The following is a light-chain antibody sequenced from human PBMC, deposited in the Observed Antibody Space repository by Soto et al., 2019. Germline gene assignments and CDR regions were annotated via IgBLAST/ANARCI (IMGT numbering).Light chain of an antibody. J-gene: IGKJ2*01. CDR3: QQYNDWPYT. CDR1: QSVSSK. CDR2: GAS. Sequence: EIVMTQSPATLSVSPGERATLSCRASQSVSSKVVWYQQKPGQAPRLLIYGASARATGIPVRFSGSGSGTEFTLTISSLQSEDFEVYQCQQYNDWPYTFGQGTKLEI. V-gene: IGKV3-15*01.